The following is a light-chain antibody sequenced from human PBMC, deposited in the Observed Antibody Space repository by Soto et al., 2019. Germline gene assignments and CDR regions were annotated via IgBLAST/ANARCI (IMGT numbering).Light chain of an antibody. J-gene: IGLJ1*01. CDR2: DVT. CDR3: ISFTSRHIYV. CDR1: SSDVGGYNY. V-gene: IGLV2-14*03. Sequence: QAVVTQPASVSGSPGQSITISCTGTSSDVGGYNYVSWYQQHPGRAPKLIIYDVTNRPSGISNRFSGSKSGNTASLTISGLQTEDEADYYCISFTSRHIYVFGTGTKLTV.